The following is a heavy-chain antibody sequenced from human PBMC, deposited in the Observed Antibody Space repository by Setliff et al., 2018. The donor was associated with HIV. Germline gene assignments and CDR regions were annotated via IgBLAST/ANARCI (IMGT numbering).Heavy chain of an antibody. V-gene: IGHV4-4*08. J-gene: IGHJ4*02. CDR1: GGSIRSFF. D-gene: IGHD1-1*01. CDR3: ARLRGLNLEPFDY. CDR2: IYTSGST. Sequence: SETLSLTCTVSGGSIRSFFWSWIRQPPGKGLEWIGHIYTSGSTNYNPSLKSRLTISVDTSTNKFSLKLSSVTAADTAVYYCARLRGLNLEPFDYWGQGTLVTVSS.